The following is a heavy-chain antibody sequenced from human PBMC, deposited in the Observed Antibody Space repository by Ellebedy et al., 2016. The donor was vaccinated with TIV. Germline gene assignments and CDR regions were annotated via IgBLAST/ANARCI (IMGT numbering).Heavy chain of an antibody. Sequence: ETLSLTCTVSGGSINSFYWSWIRQPPGKGLEWVANMRQDGGDKYYVDSVKGRFIISRDNAKSSLFLQLNSVRAEDTAVYYCATDGSYGDHLSPAHAFVLWGRGTTVAVSS. CDR2: MRQDGGDK. CDR3: ATDGSYGDHLSPAHAFVL. CDR1: GGSINSFY. J-gene: IGHJ3*01. V-gene: IGHV3-7*01. D-gene: IGHD4-17*01.